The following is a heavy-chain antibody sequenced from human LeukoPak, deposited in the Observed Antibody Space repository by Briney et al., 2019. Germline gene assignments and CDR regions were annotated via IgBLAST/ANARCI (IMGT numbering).Heavy chain of an antibody. Sequence: GGSLRLSCAASGFTFRNYGMHWVRQAPGKGLEWVAVIWYDGSNKYYADSVKGRFTISRGNSKKTLYLQMNSLRAEDTAVYYCARDRGGLRWFDLWGQGTLVTVSS. V-gene: IGHV3-33*01. D-gene: IGHD3-10*01. J-gene: IGHJ5*02. CDR3: ARDRGGLRWFDL. CDR1: GFTFRNYG. CDR2: IWYDGSNK.